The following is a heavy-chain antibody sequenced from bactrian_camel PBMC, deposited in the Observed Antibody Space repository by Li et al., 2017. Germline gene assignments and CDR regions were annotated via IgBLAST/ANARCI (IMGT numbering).Heavy chain of an antibody. D-gene: IGHD5*01. J-gene: IGHJ4*01. CDR3: ASHLRRGTWTGEYNF. Sequence: HVQLVESGGGSVQAGASLKLSCVVSGYTDSTYCMAWFRQAPGKEREAVACIVTGNGRTYYADSVKGRFTISRDNTKNTVYLQMSSLKPEDTAMYYCASHLRRGTWTGEYNFWGQGTQVTVS. V-gene: IGHV3S1*01. CDR1: GYTDSTYC. CDR2: IVTGNGRT.